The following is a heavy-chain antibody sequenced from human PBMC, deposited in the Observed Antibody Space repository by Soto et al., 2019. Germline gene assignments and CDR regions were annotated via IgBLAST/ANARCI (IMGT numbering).Heavy chain of an antibody. CDR3: ARGGVYTSGIDY. Sequence: QITLKESGPTLVKPTQTLTLTCTFSGFSLSTSGVGVGWIRQPPGKALEWLALIYWDDDKRYSPSLNSRLTITKDTSKNQVVLTMTNVGPVDTATYYCARGGVYTSGIDYWGQGTLVTVSS. D-gene: IGHD2-8*01. V-gene: IGHV2-5*02. CDR1: GFSLSTSGVG. J-gene: IGHJ4*02. CDR2: IYWDDDK.